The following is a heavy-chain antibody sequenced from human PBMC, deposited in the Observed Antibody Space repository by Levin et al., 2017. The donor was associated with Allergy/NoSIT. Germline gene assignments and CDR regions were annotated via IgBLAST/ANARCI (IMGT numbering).Heavy chain of an antibody. V-gene: IGHV1-69*13. CDR3: ARGYCSSTSCSHFDY. CDR2: IIPIFGTA. D-gene: IGHD2-2*01. J-gene: IGHJ4*02. CDR1: GGTFSSYA. Sequence: SVKVSCKASGGTFSSYAISWVRQAPGQGLEWMGGIIPIFGTANYAQKFQGRVTITADESTSTAYMELSSLRSEDTAVYYCARGYCSSTSCSHFDYWGQGTLVTVSS.